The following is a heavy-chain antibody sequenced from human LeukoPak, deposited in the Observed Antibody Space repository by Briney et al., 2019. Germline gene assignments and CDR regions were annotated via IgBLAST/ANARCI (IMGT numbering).Heavy chain of an antibody. D-gene: IGHD3-22*01. J-gene: IGHJ5*02. CDR1: GFTFSNAW. Sequence: GGSLRLSCAASGFTFSNAWMSWVRQAPGKGLEWVGRIKSKTDGGTTDYAAPVKGRFTISRDDSKNTLYLQMNSLKTEDTAVYYCTTPLIVPDTGRVDPWGQGTLVTVSS. CDR3: TTPLIVPDTGRVDP. V-gene: IGHV3-15*01. CDR2: IKSKTDGGTT.